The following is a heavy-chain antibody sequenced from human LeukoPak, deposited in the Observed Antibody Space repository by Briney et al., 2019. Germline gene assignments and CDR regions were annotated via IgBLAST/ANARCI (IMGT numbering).Heavy chain of an antibody. CDR3: ARVEMGYDSSGYYLLLIFDY. V-gene: IGHV1-18*04. CDR2: ISAYNGNT. CDR1: GYTFTGYY. Sequence: GASVKVSCKASGYTFTGYYMHWVRQAPGQGLEWMGWISAYNGNTNYAQKLQGRVIMTTDTSTSTAYMELRSLRSDDTAVYYCARVEMGYDSSGYYLLLIFDYWGQGTLVTVSS. D-gene: IGHD3-22*01. J-gene: IGHJ4*02.